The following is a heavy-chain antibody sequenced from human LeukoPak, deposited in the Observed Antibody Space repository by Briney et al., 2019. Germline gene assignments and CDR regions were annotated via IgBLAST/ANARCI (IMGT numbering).Heavy chain of an antibody. CDR2: ISSSGSTI. J-gene: IGHJ6*02. CDR1: GFTFSDYY. Sequence: GGSLRLSCAASGFTFSDYYMSWIRQAPGKGLEWVSYISSSGSTIYYADSVKGRFTISRDNAKNSLYLQMNSLRAEDTAVYYCARVSSGGSSSSAGILLHYYYYGMDVWGQGTTVTVSS. D-gene: IGHD6-6*01. CDR3: ARVSSGGSSSSAGILLHYYYYGMDV. V-gene: IGHV3-11*01.